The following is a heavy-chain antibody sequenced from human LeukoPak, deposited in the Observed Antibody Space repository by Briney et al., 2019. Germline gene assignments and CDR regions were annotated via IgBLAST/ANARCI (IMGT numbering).Heavy chain of an antibody. CDR3: AKKSPDSSGNPAYD. D-gene: IGHD4-23*01. CDR2: ISYDGSNK. V-gene: IGHV3-30*18. J-gene: IGHJ4*02. CDR1: GFTFSSYG. Sequence: GRSLRLSCAASGFTFSSYGMHWVRQAPGKGLEWVAVISYDGSNKYYADSVKGRFTISRDNSKNTLYLQMNSLRAEDTAVYYCAKKSPDSSGNPAYDWGQGTLVTVSS.